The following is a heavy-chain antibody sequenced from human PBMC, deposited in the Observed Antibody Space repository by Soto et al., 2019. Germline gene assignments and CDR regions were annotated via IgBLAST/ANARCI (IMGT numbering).Heavy chain of an antibody. CDR3: AIAHGGKYFRH. CDR2: ISSSDRTT. Sequence: GGSLRLSCAASGFTFSDYYMSWIRQAPGKGLEWVSYISSSDRTTYYADSVKGRFTISRDNAKNSLYLQMNSLRAEDTAVYYCAIAHGGKYFRHWGQGTLVTVSS. J-gene: IGHJ1*01. CDR1: GFTFSDYY. D-gene: IGHD3-16*01. V-gene: IGHV3-11*01.